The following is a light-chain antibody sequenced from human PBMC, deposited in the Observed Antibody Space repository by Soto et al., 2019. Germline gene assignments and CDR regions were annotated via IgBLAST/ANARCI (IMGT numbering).Light chain of an antibody. J-gene: IGKJ1*01. Sequence: AIQLTQSPSSLSASVGDRVTITCRASQGIRSYLAWCQQKAGNPPKVRIYEASVLETGVSSRFSGSGSGTDFTLSISSLQPEDFATYYCQHFNSYPWTFGQGTTVEVK. CDR1: QGIRSY. V-gene: IGKV1-13*02. CDR2: EAS. CDR3: QHFNSYPWT.